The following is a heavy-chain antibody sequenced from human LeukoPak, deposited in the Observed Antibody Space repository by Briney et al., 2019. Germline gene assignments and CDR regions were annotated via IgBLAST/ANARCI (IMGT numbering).Heavy chain of an antibody. V-gene: IGHV4-59*08. D-gene: IGHD3-9*01. J-gene: IGHJ3*01. CDR1: GGSISRYY. Sequence: SETLSLTCTVSGGSISRYYWSWIREPPGKGVEWIGYIYYTGTTNYNPSLKSRVTISVDISKNHFSLKLSSVPAADTAVYYCASGYVGDAFDVWGQGTMVTVSS. CDR2: IYYTGTT. CDR3: ASGYVGDAFDV.